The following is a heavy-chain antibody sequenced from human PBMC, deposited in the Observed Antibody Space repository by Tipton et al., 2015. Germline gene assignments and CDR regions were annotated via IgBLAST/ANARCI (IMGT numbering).Heavy chain of an antibody. Sequence: GSLRLSCAASGFDFSSYAMTWVRQAPGKGLEWVSLISATGGTTYSADSVKGRFSISRDNSNHTVYLQMNSLRAEDTAVYYCAKEMVPTMSLRYLAYGMDVWGQGTTVTVSS. J-gene: IGHJ6*02. CDR3: AKEMVPTMSLRYLAYGMDV. CDR2: ISATGGTT. D-gene: IGHD4/OR15-4a*01. CDR1: GFDFSSYA. V-gene: IGHV3-23*01.